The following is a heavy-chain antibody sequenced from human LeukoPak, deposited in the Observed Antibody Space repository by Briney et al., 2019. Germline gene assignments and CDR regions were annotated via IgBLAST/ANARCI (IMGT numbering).Heavy chain of an antibody. Sequence: SQTLSLTCTVSGGSISSGSYYWSWIRQPPGKGLEWIGYIYYSGSTYYNPSLKSRVTISVDTSKNQFSLKLSSVTAADTAVYYCARDQDSTGRWFDPWGQGTLVTVSS. CDR2: IYYSGST. CDR3: ARDQDSTGRWFDP. CDR1: GGSISSGSYY. J-gene: IGHJ5*02. V-gene: IGHV4-30-4*01. D-gene: IGHD2/OR15-2a*01.